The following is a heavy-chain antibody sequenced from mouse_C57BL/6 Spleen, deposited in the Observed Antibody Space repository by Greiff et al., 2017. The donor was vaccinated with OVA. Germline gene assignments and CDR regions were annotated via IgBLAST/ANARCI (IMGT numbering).Heavy chain of an antibody. J-gene: IGHJ2*01. CDR2: LTPRNGGT. Sequence: QVQLQQPGTELVKPGASVKLSCKASGYTFPSYWMHWVKPRPGQGLEWIGNLTPRNGGTNYNEKFQSKATLAVDKSSSTAYMQLSSLTSEDSAVYYCARRENDGYYQGYWGQGTTLTVSA. CDR3: ARRENDGYYQGY. D-gene: IGHD2-3*01. V-gene: IGHV1-53*01. CDR1: GYTFPSYW.